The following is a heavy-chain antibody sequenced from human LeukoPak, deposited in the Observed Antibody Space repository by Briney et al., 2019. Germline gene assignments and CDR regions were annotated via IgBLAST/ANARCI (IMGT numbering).Heavy chain of an antibody. Sequence: GGSLRLSCAASGFTFSSCSMSWLRQAPGKGLEWVSYISSSSSTIHYADSVKGRFTISRDNAKNSLYLQMNSLRDEDTAVYYCARDRTTYDILTGYVEGYLDYWGQGTLVTVSS. V-gene: IGHV3-48*02. CDR3: ARDRTTYDILTGYVEGYLDY. CDR2: ISSSSSTI. D-gene: IGHD3-9*01. J-gene: IGHJ4*02. CDR1: GFTFSSCS.